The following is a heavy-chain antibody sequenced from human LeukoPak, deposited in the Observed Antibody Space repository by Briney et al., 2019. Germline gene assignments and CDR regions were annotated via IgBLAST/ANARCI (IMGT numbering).Heavy chain of an antibody. J-gene: IGHJ4*02. Sequence: ASVKVSCKASGYTFTGYDIHWVRQAPGQGLEWMGRINPNNGGTNYAQKFRDRFTMTRDTSISTAYMELSSLRSEDTAVYYCARAGFGYCSSTSCPHFDYWGQGTLVTVSS. V-gene: IGHV1-2*06. CDR2: INPNNGGT. CDR1: GYTFTGYD. CDR3: ARAGFGYCSSTSCPHFDY. D-gene: IGHD2-2*01.